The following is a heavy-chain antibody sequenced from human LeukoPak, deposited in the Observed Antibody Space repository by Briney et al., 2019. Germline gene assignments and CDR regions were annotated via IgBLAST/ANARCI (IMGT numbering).Heavy chain of an antibody. CDR1: GYTFTGYY. CDR3: ARDTAALDRYYYYYYMDV. Sequence: GASVKVSCKASGYTFTGYYMHWVRQAPGQGLEWMGIINPSGGSTSYAQKFQGRVTMTRDTSTSTVYMELSSLRSEDTAVYYCARDTAALDRYYYYYYMDVWGKGTTVTISS. V-gene: IGHV1-46*01. J-gene: IGHJ6*03. D-gene: IGHD6-13*01. CDR2: INPSGGST.